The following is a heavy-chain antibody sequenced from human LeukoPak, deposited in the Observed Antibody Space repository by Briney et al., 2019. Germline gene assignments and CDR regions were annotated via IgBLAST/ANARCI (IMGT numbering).Heavy chain of an antibody. D-gene: IGHD3-9*01. V-gene: IGHV1-46*01. CDR2: IYPSGGGT. CDR3: ARDGIDWQFDF. Sequence: ASVKVSCKASGYTFTNYFMHWGRQAPGQGLEWMGIIYPSGGGTRYAHKFQGRVTMTRDTSTTTVYMELSSLRSEDTAVYYCARDGIDWQFDFWGQGTLVTVS. J-gene: IGHJ4*02. CDR1: GYTFTNYF.